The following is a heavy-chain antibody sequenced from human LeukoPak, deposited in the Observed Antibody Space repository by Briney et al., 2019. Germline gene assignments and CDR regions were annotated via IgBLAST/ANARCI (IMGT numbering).Heavy chain of an antibody. V-gene: IGHV3-73*01. CDR3: TRPSYDSSVSGVVY. CDR2: IRSKANGYAT. Sequence: GGSLRLSCAPSGFTFSGSAIHWVRQASGEGLEWVGRIRSKANGYATTDVASVRGRFSISRDDSKNTAYLQMNSLKTEDTAVYYCTRPSYDSSVSGVVYWGQGTLVTVSS. J-gene: IGHJ4*02. D-gene: IGHD3-22*01. CDR1: GFTFSGSA.